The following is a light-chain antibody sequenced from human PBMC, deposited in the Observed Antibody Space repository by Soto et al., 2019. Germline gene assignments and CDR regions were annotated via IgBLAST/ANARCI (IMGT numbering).Light chain of an antibody. Sequence: QSALTQPASVSGSPGQSITISCSGTNSDVGGYNYVSWYQQHPGKAPKLMIYDVSYRPSGISNRFSGSKSDNTASLTISGLQAEEEADYYCSSYTTSSLYVFGTGTKVTVL. CDR3: SSYTTSSLYV. CDR2: DVS. J-gene: IGLJ1*01. CDR1: NSDVGGYNY. V-gene: IGLV2-14*01.